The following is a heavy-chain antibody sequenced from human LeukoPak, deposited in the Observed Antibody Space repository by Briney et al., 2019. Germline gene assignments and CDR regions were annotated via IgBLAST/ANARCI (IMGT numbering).Heavy chain of an antibody. Sequence: GGSLRFSCAASGFTFSNYWMYWVRQDPGKGRLWVSRINNDGSSTVYADSVKGRFTISRDNAKNTLYLQMNSLRAADTAVYYCARGGNYGTLDFWGQGTLVTVSS. CDR2: INNDGSST. CDR1: GFTFSNYW. V-gene: IGHV3-74*03. D-gene: IGHD1-7*01. J-gene: IGHJ4*02. CDR3: ARGGNYGTLDF.